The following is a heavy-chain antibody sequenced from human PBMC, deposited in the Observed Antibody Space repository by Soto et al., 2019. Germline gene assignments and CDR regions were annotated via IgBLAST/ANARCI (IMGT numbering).Heavy chain of an antibody. CDR2: IYYSGST. V-gene: IGHV4-61*01. D-gene: IGHD3-16*02. CDR3: ARGVYDYVWGSYRSLDY. J-gene: IGHJ4*02. Sequence: QVQLQESGPGLVKPSETLSLTCTVSGGSVSSGSYYWSWIRQPPGKGLEWIGYIYYSGSTNYNPSLQSRVTISVDTSKNQFSLKLSSVTAADTAVYYCARGVYDYVWGSYRSLDYWGQGTLVTVSS. CDR1: GGSVSSGSYY.